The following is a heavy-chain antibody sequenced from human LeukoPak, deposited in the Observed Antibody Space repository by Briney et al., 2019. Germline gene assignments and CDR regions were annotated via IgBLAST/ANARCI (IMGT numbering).Heavy chain of an antibody. V-gene: IGHV4-59*01. J-gene: IGHJ4*02. CDR2: IYYSGST. Sequence: PSETLSLTCTVSGGSISSYYWSWIRQPPGKGLEWIGYIYYSGSTNYNPSLKSRVTISVDTSKNQFSLKLSSVTAADTAVYYCAKSISGSGSYYNVQFDFWGQGTLVTVSS. D-gene: IGHD3-10*01. CDR3: AKSISGSGSYYNVQFDF. CDR1: GGSISSYY.